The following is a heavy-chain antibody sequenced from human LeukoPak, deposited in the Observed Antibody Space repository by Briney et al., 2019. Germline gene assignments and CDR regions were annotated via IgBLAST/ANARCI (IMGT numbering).Heavy chain of an antibody. CDR3: ARDGWIAARFVDY. J-gene: IGHJ4*02. V-gene: IGHV3-11*04. Sequence: GGSLRLSCAASGFTFSDYYMSWIRQAPGRGLEWVSSISNSGTAIYYADSVKGRFTISRDNAKNSLYLQMNSLGAGGTAVYYCARDGWIAARFVDYWGQGTLVTVSS. CDR2: ISNSGTAI. CDR1: GFTFSDYY. D-gene: IGHD6-6*01.